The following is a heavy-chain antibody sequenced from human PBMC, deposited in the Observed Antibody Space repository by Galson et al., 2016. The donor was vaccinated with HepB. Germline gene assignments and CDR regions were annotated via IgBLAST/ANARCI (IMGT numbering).Heavy chain of an antibody. D-gene: IGHD1-7*01. J-gene: IGHJ4*02. CDR1: ARSVSSSSFR. CDR3: ATHKTGPTGFPFDS. Sequence: SETLSPTCTVSARSVSSSSFRWAWIRQPPGKGLEWIGSINYSGETYYNPSLKSRGTITVDTSKNQFSQKQTSVTAADAAVYYWATHKTGPTGFPFDSWGQGTLVTVSS. V-gene: IGHV4-39*01. CDR2: INYSGET.